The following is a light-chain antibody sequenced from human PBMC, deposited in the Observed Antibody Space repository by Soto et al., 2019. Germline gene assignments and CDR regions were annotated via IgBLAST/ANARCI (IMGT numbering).Light chain of an antibody. CDR2: GAS. Sequence: EIVMTQSPAILSVSPGERATLSCRASQSVGTNLAWYQQKPGQAPRLLISGASTRATGIPARFSGRGSGTEFTLTVSSLQSEDFAVYYCQQYNNWPRTFGQGTKV. CDR3: QQYNNWPRT. J-gene: IGKJ1*01. V-gene: IGKV3-15*01. CDR1: QSVGTN.